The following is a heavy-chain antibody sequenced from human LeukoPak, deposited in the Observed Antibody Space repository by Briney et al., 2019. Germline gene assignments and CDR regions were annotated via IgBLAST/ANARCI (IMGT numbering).Heavy chain of an antibody. V-gene: IGHV1-2*02. CDR3: ARGYCSSTSCLSRRNYYYYGMDV. D-gene: IGHD2-2*01. CDR2: INPNSCGT. J-gene: IGHJ6*02. Sequence: ASVKVSCKASGYTFTGYYMHWVRQAPGQGLEWMGWINPNSCGTNYAQKFQGRVTMTRDTSISTAYMELSRLRSDDTAVYYCARGYCSSTSCLSRRNYYYYGMDVWGQGTTVTVSS. CDR1: GYTFTGYY.